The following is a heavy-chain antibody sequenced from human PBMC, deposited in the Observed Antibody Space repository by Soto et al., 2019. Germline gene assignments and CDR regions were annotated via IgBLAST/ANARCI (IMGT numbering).Heavy chain of an antibody. J-gene: IGHJ4*02. Sequence: PSETLSVTCSVSGDSITTNVYYWGWIRHPPGKGLQWIGNVYWTGSTFSHPSLTSRVFISVDTSKNEFSLRLTSVTAADTAVYYCARSHYTYGLLIDYWGPGTLVTVSS. CDR3: ARSHYTYGLLIDY. V-gene: IGHV4-39*01. CDR1: GDSITTNVYY. D-gene: IGHD2-8*01. CDR2: VYWTGST.